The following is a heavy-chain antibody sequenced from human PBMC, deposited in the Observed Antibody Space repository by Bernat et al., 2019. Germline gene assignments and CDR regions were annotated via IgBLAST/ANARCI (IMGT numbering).Heavy chain of an antibody. CDR2: INPSGGST. CDR3: AREGYCSSTSCIFPFDY. Sequence: QVQLVQSGAEVKKPGVSVKVSCKASGYTFTSYYMHWVRQAPGQGLEWMGIINPSGGSTSYAQKFQGRVTMTRDTSTSTVYMELRSLRSDDTAVYYCAREGYCSSTSCIFPFDYWGQGTLVTVSS. CDR1: GYTFTSYY. J-gene: IGHJ4*02. D-gene: IGHD2-2*01. V-gene: IGHV1-46*01.